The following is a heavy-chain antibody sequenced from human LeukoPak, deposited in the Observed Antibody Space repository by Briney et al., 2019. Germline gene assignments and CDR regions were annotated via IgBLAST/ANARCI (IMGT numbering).Heavy chain of an antibody. J-gene: IGHJ4*02. CDR2: IYYSGST. D-gene: IGHD2-2*01. CDR3: ARVPSGCSSTSCYVFDY. CDR1: GGSISSSSYY. Sequence: SETLSLTCTVSGGSISSSSYYWGWIRQPPGKGLEWIGYIYYSGSTYYNPSLKSRVTISVDTSKNQFSLKLSSVTAADTAVYYCARVPSGCSSTSCYVFDYWGRGTLVTVSS. V-gene: IGHV4-30-4*08.